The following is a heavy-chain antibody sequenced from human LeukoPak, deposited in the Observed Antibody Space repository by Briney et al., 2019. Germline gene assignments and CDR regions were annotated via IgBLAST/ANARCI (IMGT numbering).Heavy chain of an antibody. V-gene: IGHV3-33*01. CDR3: AREKAGGFDF. CDR2: IWYDGTNK. J-gene: IGHJ4*02. D-gene: IGHD1-26*01. Sequence: PGRSLRLSCAASGFTFSSHGIHWVRQAPGKGLEWVAVIWYDGTNKFYADSVKGRFTISRDNSKNTLFLQMNSLRADDTAVYYCAREKAGGFDFWGQGTPVTVSS. CDR1: GFTFSSHG.